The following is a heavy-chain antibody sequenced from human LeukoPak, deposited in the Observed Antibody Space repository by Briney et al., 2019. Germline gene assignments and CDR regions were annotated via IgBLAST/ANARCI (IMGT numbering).Heavy chain of an antibody. Sequence: PSETLSLTCTVSGGSISSYYWSWIRQPPGKGLEWIGYIYYSGSTNYNPSLKSRVTISVDTSKNQFSLKLSSVTAADTAVYYCARRGWLQLLYAFDIWGQGTMVTVSS. CDR1: GGSISSYY. J-gene: IGHJ3*02. V-gene: IGHV4-59*08. CDR2: IYYSGST. D-gene: IGHD5-24*01. CDR3: ARRGWLQLLYAFDI.